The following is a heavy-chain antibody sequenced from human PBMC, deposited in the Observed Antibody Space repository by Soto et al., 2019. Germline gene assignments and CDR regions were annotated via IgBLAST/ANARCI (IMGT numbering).Heavy chain of an antibody. V-gene: IGHV3-30*18. J-gene: IGHJ6*02. CDR3: AKGLIAVAGFWDYYYYYGMDV. D-gene: IGHD6-19*01. Sequence: QVQLVESGGGVVQPGRSLRLSCAASGFTFSSYGMHWVRQAPGKGLEWVAVISYDGSNKYYADSVKGRFTISRDNSKNTLYLQMNSLRAEDTAVYYCAKGLIAVAGFWDYYYYYGMDVWGQGTTVTVPS. CDR1: GFTFSSYG. CDR2: ISYDGSNK.